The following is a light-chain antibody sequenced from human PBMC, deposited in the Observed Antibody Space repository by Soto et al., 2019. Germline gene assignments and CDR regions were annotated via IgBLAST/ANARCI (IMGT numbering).Light chain of an antibody. CDR3: QQYGSPPLT. J-gene: IGKJ4*01. Sequence: EIVLTQSPGTLSLSPWERATLSCRASQSVSSSNLAWYQQKPGQAPRLLIYGASSRATGIPDRFSGSGSGTDFTLTISRLEPEDFAVYYCQQYGSPPLTFGGGTKVDIK. CDR2: GAS. V-gene: IGKV3-20*01. CDR1: QSVSSSN.